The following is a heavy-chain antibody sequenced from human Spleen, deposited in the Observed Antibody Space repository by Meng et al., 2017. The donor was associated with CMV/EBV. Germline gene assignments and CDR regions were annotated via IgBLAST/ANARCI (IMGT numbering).Heavy chain of an antibody. CDR2: IIPILGVS. CDR1: GYIFSGYY. J-gene: IGHJ4*02. V-gene: IGHV1-69*10. D-gene: IGHD4-23*01. CDR3: ARDDSDYGGNSDFDY. Sequence: SVKVSCKTSGYIFSGYYIQWVRQAPGQGLEWMGGIIPILGVSNYAQKFQGRVTVTADKSTSTAYMELSSLRSEDTAVYYCARDDSDYGGNSDFDYWGQGTLVTVSS.